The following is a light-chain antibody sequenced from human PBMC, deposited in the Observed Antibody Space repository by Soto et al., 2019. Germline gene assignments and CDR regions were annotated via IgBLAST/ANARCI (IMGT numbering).Light chain of an antibody. J-gene: IGLJ2*01. Sequence: QSVLTQPASVSGSPGQSITISCTGTSRDVGGYNYVSWYQQHPGKAPKLMIYDVSNRPSGVSNRFSGSKSGNTASLTISGLQAEDEADYYCSSYTSSSTVVFGGGTKVTVL. CDR2: DVS. V-gene: IGLV2-14*01. CDR3: SSYTSSSTVV. CDR1: SRDVGGYNY.